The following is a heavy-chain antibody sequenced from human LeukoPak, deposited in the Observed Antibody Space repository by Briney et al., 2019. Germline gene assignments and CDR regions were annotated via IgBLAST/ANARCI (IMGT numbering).Heavy chain of an antibody. D-gene: IGHD3-22*01. CDR1: GGSISSYY. J-gene: IGHJ5*02. CDR2: IYYSGST. CDR3: ARGRKGYYDSSGYYYYWFDP. V-gene: IGHV4-59*08. Sequence: SETLSLTCTVSGGSISSYYWSWIRQPPGKGLEWIGYIYYSGSTNYNPSLKSRVTISVDTSKNQFSLKLSSVTAADTAVYYCARGRKGYYDSSGYYYYWFDPWGQGTLVTVSS.